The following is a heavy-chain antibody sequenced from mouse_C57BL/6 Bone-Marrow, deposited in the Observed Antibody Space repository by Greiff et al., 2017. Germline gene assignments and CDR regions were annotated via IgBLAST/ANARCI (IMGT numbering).Heavy chain of an antibody. D-gene: IGHD1-1*01. Sequence: VQLQESGSELRSPGSSVKLSCKDFDSEVFPIAYMSWVRQKPGHGFEWIGGILPSIGRTIYGEKFEDKATLDADTLSNTAYLELNSLTSEDSAIYYCARSGIITTVVRYFDVWGTGTTVTVSS. V-gene: IGHV15-2*01. CDR1: DSEVFPIAY. CDR3: ARSGIITTVVRYFDV. J-gene: IGHJ1*03. CDR2: ILPSIGRT.